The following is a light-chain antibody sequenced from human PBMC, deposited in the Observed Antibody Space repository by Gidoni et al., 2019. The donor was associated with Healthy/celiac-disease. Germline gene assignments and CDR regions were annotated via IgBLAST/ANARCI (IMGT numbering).Light chain of an antibody. J-gene: IGLJ3*02. CDR2: GKN. Sequence: VALGQTVRITCQGDSLRSYYASWYQQKPGQAPVLVIYGKNNRPSGIPDRFSGSSSGNTTSLTITGAQAEDEADYYCNSRDSSGNHWVFGGGTKLTVL. CDR3: NSRDSSGNHWV. V-gene: IGLV3-19*01. CDR1: SLRSYY.